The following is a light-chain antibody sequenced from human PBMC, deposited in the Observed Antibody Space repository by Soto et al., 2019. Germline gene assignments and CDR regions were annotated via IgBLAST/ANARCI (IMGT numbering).Light chain of an antibody. CDR2: DAS. Sequence: ERMMTQSPATLSLSPGEKATLSCRASQTISKDLAWYQQKPGQAPRLLIYDASTRATDIPDRFSGSGSGTEFTLTISSLKSEDFAVYYCQRYGTSDFTFGPGTKVDIK. CDR3: QRYGTSDFT. CDR1: QTISKD. V-gene: IGKV3-15*01. J-gene: IGKJ3*01.